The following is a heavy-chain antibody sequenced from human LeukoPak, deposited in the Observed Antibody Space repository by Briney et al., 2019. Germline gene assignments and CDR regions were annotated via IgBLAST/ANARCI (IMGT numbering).Heavy chain of an antibody. Sequence: GGSLRLSCTASGFIFSNFDLHWVRQATGEGLEWVSAIGTAGDTYYPDSVKGRFTISRDNAKNSFYLQMDNLRPGDTAVYYCSRGGAPAGYAYDIWGHGTVVTVSS. CDR1: GFIFSNFD. V-gene: IGHV3-13*01. CDR3: SRGGAPAGYAYDI. J-gene: IGHJ3*02. CDR2: IGTAGDT. D-gene: IGHD6-13*01.